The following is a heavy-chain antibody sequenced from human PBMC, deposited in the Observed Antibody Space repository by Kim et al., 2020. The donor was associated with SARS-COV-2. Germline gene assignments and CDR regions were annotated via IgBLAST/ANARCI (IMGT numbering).Heavy chain of an antibody. D-gene: IGHD3-22*01. CDR3: ARTLPNSAFYYDSSHAFDI. J-gene: IGHJ3*02. Sequence: SRVTIAVDTSKNQFSLKLSSVTAADTAVYYCARTLPNSAFYYDSSHAFDIWGQGTMVTVSS. V-gene: IGHV4-31*02.